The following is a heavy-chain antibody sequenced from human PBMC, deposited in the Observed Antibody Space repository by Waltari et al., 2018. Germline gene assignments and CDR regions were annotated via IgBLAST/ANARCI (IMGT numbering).Heavy chain of an antibody. V-gene: IGHV3-74*03. Sequence: RLSCAASGFTFSRSWIHWVRQFPGKGLMWVSRINNDGSSTVYADSVKGRFTISRDDAKNTVSLQMNNLSAEDTALYYCARAGLLGAFDVWGQGTMVTVSS. J-gene: IGHJ3*01. CDR3: ARAGLLGAFDV. D-gene: IGHD2-15*01. CDR2: INNDGSST. CDR1: GFTFSRSW.